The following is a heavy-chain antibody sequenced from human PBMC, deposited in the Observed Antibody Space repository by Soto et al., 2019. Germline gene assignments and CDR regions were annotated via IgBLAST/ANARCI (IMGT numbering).Heavy chain of an antibody. CDR3: TTDNWDYFRSNYIRFDY. CDR2: IKSKSAGGTA. J-gene: IGHJ4*02. D-gene: IGHD3-10*02. V-gene: IGHV3-15*07. Sequence: PGGSLRLSCAASGLTFTNTWMNWVRQAPGEGLEWVGRIKSKSAGGTADYAAFVKGRFTISRDDSKNTMYMQMNSLKTEDTAVYYCTTDNWDYFRSNYIRFDYWGQGTQVTVSS. CDR1: GLTFTNTW.